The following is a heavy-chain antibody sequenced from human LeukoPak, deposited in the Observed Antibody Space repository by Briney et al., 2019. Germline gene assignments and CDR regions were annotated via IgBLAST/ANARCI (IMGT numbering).Heavy chain of an antibody. Sequence: GGSLRLSCTASGFTFSGSAMHWVRQASGKGLEWVGRIRTKANNYATVYAASVKGRFTISRDDSKNTAYLQMNSLKTEDTAVYYCTSGLSVRRSNNTPVDYWGQGTLVTVSS. J-gene: IGHJ4*02. CDR3: TSGLSVRRSNNTPVDY. D-gene: IGHD1-1*01. V-gene: IGHV3-73*01. CDR2: IRTKANNYAT. CDR1: GFTFSGSA.